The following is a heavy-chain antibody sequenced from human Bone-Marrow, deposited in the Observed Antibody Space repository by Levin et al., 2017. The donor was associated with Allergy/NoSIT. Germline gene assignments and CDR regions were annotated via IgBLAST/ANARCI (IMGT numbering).Heavy chain of an antibody. CDR2: IKEDGSEK. CDR1: GFTFSYYW. V-gene: IGHV3-7*01. J-gene: IGHJ6*02. D-gene: IGHD3-10*01. CDR3: ARLRCGEFNGFDV. Sequence: GESLKISCEASGFTFSYYWMSWVRQAPGKGLEWVANIKEDGSEKYYVDSVRGRFTISRENGNKLLYLQMSRQRVEETVAYYSARLRCGEFNGFDVWGQGTTVTVSS.